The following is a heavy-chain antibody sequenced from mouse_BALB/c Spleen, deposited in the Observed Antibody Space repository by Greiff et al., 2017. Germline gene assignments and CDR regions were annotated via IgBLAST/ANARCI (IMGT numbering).Heavy chain of an antibody. Sequence: EVKVEESGGGLVQPGGSLRLSCATSGFTFTDYYMSWVRQPPGKALEWLGFIRNKANGYTTEYSASVKGRFTISRDNSQSILYLQMNTLRAEDSATYYCARGPTWFAYWGQGTLVTVSA. V-gene: IGHV7-3*02. CDR3: ARGPTWFAY. CDR1: GFTFTDYY. J-gene: IGHJ3*01. CDR2: IRNKANGYTT.